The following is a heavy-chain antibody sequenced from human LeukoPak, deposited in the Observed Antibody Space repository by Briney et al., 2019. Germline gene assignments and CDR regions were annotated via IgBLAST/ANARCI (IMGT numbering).Heavy chain of an antibody. V-gene: IGHV3-7*03. J-gene: IGHJ6*02. CDR3: ARSDQAYSLYYYHAMDV. CDR1: GFTFRSYW. D-gene: IGHD5-18*01. Sequence: GGSLRLSCAASGFTFRSYWMRWVRQAPGKGLEWVANIKQDGSEKNYVDSVKGRFTISRDNAKNSLYLQMNSLRAEDTAVYYCARSDQAYSLYYYHAMDVWGQGITVTVSS. CDR2: IKQDGSEK.